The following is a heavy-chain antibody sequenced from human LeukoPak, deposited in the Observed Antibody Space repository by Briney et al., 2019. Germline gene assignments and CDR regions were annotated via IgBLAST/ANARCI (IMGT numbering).Heavy chain of an antibody. CDR3: ARSGAYGYYYYYYYMDV. CDR2: ISAYNGNT. J-gene: IGHJ6*03. D-gene: IGHD5-12*01. V-gene: IGHV1-18*01. Sequence: ASVKVSCKASGYTFSSYGTSWVRQAPGQGLEWMGWISAYNGNTNYAQKVQGRVTMTTDTSTSTAYMEVKSLRSDDTAVYYCARSGAYGYYYYYYYMDVWGKGTTVTVSS. CDR1: GYTFSSYG.